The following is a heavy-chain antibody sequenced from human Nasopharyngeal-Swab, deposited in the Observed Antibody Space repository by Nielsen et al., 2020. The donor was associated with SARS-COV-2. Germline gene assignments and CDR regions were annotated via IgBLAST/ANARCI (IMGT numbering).Heavy chain of an antibody. J-gene: IGHJ5*02. V-gene: IGHV4-4*07. CDR1: GGSISSYY. D-gene: IGHD3-3*01. CDR3: ARLELSYYDFWSGYQSGWFDP. Sequence: SETLSLTCTVSGGSISSYYWSWIRQPAGKGLEWIGSIYTSGSTNYNPSLKSRVTMSVDTSKNQFSLKLSSVTAADTAVYYCARLELSYYDFWSGYQSGWFDPWGQGTLVTVSS. CDR2: IYTSGST.